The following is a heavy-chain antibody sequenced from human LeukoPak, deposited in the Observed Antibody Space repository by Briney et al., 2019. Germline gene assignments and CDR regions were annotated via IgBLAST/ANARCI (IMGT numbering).Heavy chain of an antibody. CDR2: MNPNSGNT. CDR1: GGTFSSYA. Sequence: ASVKVSCKASGGTFSSYAISWVRQATGQGLEWMGWMNPNSGNTGYAQKFQGRVTMTEDTSTDTAYMELSSLRSEDTAVYYCATSSYYDSSGYYDAFDIWGQGTMVTVSS. V-gene: IGHV1-8*02. CDR3: ATSSYYDSSGYYDAFDI. J-gene: IGHJ3*02. D-gene: IGHD3-22*01.